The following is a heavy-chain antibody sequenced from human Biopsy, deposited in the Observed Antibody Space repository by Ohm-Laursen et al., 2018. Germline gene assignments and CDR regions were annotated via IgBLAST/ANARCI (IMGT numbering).Heavy chain of an antibody. CDR2: IDVSDYNT. V-gene: IGHV3-53*01. D-gene: IGHD1-14*01. J-gene: IGHJ5*01. Sequence: SLRLSCAALGFTVSSNYVSWVRQAPGKGLEWVAHIDVSDYNTYYADSVRGRFTISRDNSKQMVHLEINSLTADDTAVYYCVKQWGGYNFDSWGQGTLVTVSS. CDR1: GFTVSSNY. CDR3: VKQWGGYNFDS.